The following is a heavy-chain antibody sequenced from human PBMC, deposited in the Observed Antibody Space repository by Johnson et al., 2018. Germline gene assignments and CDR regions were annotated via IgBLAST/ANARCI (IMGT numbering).Heavy chain of an antibody. V-gene: IGHV3-48*02. J-gene: IGHJ4*02. Sequence: VQLQESGGGLVQPGGSLRLSCAASGFTFSTYSMNWVRQAPGKGLEWVSFITSRSSSIYYADSVKGRFTISRDNAKNSLYLQMDSLRDEDTGVYYCARAQRGGSLEWIPGTCDYWGPCTLVTVSS. D-gene: IGHD3-3*01. CDR3: ARAQRGGSLEWIPGTCDY. CDR1: GFTFSTYS. CDR2: ITSRSSSI.